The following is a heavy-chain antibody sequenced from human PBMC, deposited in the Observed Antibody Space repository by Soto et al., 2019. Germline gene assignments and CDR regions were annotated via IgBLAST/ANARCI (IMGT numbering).Heavy chain of an antibody. J-gene: IGHJ6*02. CDR2: INHSGST. CDR1: GGSFSGYY. Sequence: SETLSLTYAVYGGSFSGYYWSWIRQPPGKGLEWIGEINHSGSTNYNPSLKSRVTISVDTSKNQFSLKLSSVTAADTAVYYCARSPDSSGYYPRRYYYGMDVWGQGTTVTVSS. CDR3: ARSPDSSGYYPRRYYYGMDV. D-gene: IGHD3-22*01. V-gene: IGHV4-34*01.